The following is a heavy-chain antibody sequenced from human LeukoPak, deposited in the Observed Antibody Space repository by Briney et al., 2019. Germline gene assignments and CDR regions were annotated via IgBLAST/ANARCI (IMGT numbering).Heavy chain of an antibody. CDR2: ISYDGSNK. D-gene: IGHD1-20*01. J-gene: IGHJ3*02. CDR3: AKYNWMDGAFDI. Sequence: GGSLRLSCAASGFTFSSYGMHWVRQAPGMGLQWVAVISYDGSNKYYADSVKGRFTISRDNSKNTLYLQMNSLRAEDTAVYYCAKYNWMDGAFDIWGQGTMVTVSS. CDR1: GFTFSSYG. V-gene: IGHV3-30*18.